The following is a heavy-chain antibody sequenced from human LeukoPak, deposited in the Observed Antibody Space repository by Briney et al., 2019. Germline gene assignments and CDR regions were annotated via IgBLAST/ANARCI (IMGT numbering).Heavy chain of an antibody. D-gene: IGHD3-10*01. J-gene: IGHJ5*02. Sequence: GGSLRLSCAASGFTFSSYEMNWVRQAPGKGLEWVSYISSSGSTIYYADSVKGRFTISRDNAKNSLYLQMNSLRAEDTAVYSCARVPPGDTMVRGAHFDPWGQGTLVTVSS. CDR1: GFTFSSYE. CDR2: ISSSGSTI. V-gene: IGHV3-48*03. CDR3: ARVPPGDTMVRGAHFDP.